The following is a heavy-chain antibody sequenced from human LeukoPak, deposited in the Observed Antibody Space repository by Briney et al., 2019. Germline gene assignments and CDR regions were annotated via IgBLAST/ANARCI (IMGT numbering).Heavy chain of an antibody. CDR1: GYSFTSYW. V-gene: IGHV5-51*01. D-gene: IGHD2-21*01. CDR2: IYPGDSDT. J-gene: IGHJ6*03. CDR3: AGQGILWPVRGDYYYYMDV. Sequence: GESLKISCKGSGYSFTSYWIGWVRQMPGKGLEWMGIIYPGDSDTRYSPSFQGQVTISADKSISTAYLQWSSLKASDTAMYYCAGQGILWPVRGDYYYYMDVWGKGTTVTISS.